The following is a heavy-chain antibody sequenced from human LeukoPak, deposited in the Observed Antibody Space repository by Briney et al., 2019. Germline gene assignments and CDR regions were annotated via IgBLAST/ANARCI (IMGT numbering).Heavy chain of an antibody. V-gene: IGHV4-34*01. Sequence: PSETLSLTCAVYGGSFSGYYWSWIRQPPGKWLEWIGEINHSGSTNYNPSLKSRVTISVDTSKNQFSLKLSSVTAADTAVYYCARGQNYDFWSGYNNWFDPWGQGTLVTVSS. CDR2: INHSGST. J-gene: IGHJ5*02. CDR3: ARGQNYDFWSGYNNWFDP. D-gene: IGHD3-3*01. CDR1: GGSFSGYY.